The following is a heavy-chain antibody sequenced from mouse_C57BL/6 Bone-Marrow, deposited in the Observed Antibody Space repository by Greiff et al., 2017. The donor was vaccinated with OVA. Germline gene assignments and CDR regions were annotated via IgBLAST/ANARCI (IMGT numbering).Heavy chain of an antibody. V-gene: IGHV1-64*01. Sequence: QVQLQQPGAELVKPGASVKLSCKASGYTFTSYWMHWVKQRPGQGLEWIGMIHPNSGSTNYNEKFKSKATLTVDKSSSTAYMQLSSLTSEDSAVYYCARWITTVGVYYFDYWGQGTTLTVSS. CDR3: ARWITTVGVYYFDY. J-gene: IGHJ2*01. CDR2: IHPNSGST. CDR1: GYTFTSYW. D-gene: IGHD1-1*01.